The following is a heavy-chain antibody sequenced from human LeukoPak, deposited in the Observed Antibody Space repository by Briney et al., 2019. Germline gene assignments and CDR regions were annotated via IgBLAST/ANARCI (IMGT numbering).Heavy chain of an antibody. CDR3: ARSGRGYEDAFDI. J-gene: IGHJ3*02. V-gene: IGHV3-21*01. CDR1: GFTFSSYA. D-gene: IGHD5-12*01. Sequence: PGGSLRLSCGASGFTFSSYAMSWVRQAPGKGLEWVSSISSSSSYIYYADSVKGRFTISRDNAKNSLYLQMNSLRAEDTAVYYCARSGRGYEDAFDIWGQGTMVIVSS. CDR2: ISSSSSYI.